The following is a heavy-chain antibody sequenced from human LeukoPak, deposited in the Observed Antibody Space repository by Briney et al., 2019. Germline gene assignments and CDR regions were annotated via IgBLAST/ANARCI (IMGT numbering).Heavy chain of an antibody. CDR2: ISGGSRTI. CDR1: GFTFSDYY. J-gene: IGHJ4*02. V-gene: IGHV3-11*01. Sequence: GGSLRLSCAASGFTFSDYYMNWIRQAPGKGLEWGSPISGGSRTINYADSVKGRFTTSRDNAKNSLYLQVNSLRAEDTAVYYCARAGQSDYWGQGTLVTVSS. CDR3: ARAGQSDY.